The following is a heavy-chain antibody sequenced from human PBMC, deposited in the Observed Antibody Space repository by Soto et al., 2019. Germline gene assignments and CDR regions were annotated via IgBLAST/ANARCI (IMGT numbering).Heavy chain of an antibody. CDR3: AKSLPYCSGGSCYPGYI. J-gene: IGHJ3*02. CDR1: GFTFSSYG. D-gene: IGHD2-15*01. V-gene: IGHV3-30*18. CDR2: ISYDGSNK. Sequence: QVQLVESGGGVVQPGRSLRLSCAASGFTFSSYGMHWVCQAPGKGLEWVAVISYDGSNKYYADSVKGRFTISRDNSKNTLYLQMNSLRAEDTAVYYCAKSLPYCSGGSCYPGYIWGQGTMVTVSS.